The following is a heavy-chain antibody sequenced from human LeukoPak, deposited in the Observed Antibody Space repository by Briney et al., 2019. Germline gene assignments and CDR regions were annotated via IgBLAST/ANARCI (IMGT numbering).Heavy chain of an antibody. V-gene: IGHV3-73*01. Sequence: GGSLRLSCAASGFTFSGSAMHWVGQASGKRLEWVGRIRSKANSYATAYAASVKGRFTISRDDSKNTAYVQMNSLKTEDTAVYYCTRHVEDGYNGYFDLWGRGTLATVSS. CDR1: GFTFSGSA. J-gene: IGHJ2*01. CDR3: TRHVEDGYNGYFDL. CDR2: IRSKANSYAT. D-gene: IGHD5-24*01.